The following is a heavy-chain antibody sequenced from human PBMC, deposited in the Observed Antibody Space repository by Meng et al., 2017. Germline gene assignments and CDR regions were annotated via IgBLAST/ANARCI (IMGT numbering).Heavy chain of an antibody. Sequence: ASVKVSCKASGYTFTGYYMHWVRQAPGQGLEWMGWINPNSGGTNYAQKFQGRVTMTRDTSISTAYMELSRLRSDDTAMYYCARVDGSSSYCENWFDPWGQGTLVTVSS. CDR1: GYTFTGYY. D-gene: IGHD6-13*01. CDR3: ARVDGSSSYCENWFDP. J-gene: IGHJ5*02. V-gene: IGHV1-2*02. CDR2: INPNSGGT.